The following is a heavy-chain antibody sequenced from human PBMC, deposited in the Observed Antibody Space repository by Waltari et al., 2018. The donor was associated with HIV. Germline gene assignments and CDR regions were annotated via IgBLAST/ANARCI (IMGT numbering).Heavy chain of an antibody. V-gene: IGHV3-66*01. Sequence: GGLVQPGGSLRLSCAASGFTVSSNYMSWVRQAPGKGLEWVSVIYSGGSTYYADSVKGRFTISRDNSKNTLYLQMNSLRAEDTAVYYCARGGVATIGGYNWFDPWGQGTLVTVSS. D-gene: IGHD5-12*01. CDR3: ARGGVATIGGYNWFDP. J-gene: IGHJ5*02. CDR2: IYSGGST. CDR1: GFTVSSNY.